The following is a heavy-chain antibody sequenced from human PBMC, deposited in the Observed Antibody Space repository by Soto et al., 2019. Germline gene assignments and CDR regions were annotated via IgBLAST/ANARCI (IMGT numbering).Heavy chain of an antibody. J-gene: IGHJ5*02. CDR3: AKDRGPDIVVVVAATGFDP. V-gene: IGHV1-69*01. CDR2: IIPIFGTA. CDR1: GGTFSSYA. D-gene: IGHD2-15*01. Sequence: PVKLSCKDSGGTFSSYASSWVRQAPGQGLEWMGGIIPIFGTANYAQKFQGRVTITADESTSTAYMELNSLRAEDTAVYYCAKDRGPDIVVVVAATGFDPLGQGTLVTGSS.